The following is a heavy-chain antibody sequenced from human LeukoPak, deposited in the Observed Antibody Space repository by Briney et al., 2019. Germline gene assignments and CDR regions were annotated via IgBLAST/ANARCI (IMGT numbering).Heavy chain of an antibody. CDR2: ISGSGTGT. V-gene: IGHV3-23*01. J-gene: IGHJ4*02. CDR3: AKDPGGYGDYRNSRTY. Sequence: PGGSLTLSCAASGFTFSNYAMSWVRQAPGKGLEWVSSISGSGTGTYYADSVKGRFTISRDNSRDTLYLQWSSLRAEDTATYYCAKDPGGYGDYRNSRTYWGQGTLVTV. CDR1: GFTFSNYA. D-gene: IGHD4-17*01.